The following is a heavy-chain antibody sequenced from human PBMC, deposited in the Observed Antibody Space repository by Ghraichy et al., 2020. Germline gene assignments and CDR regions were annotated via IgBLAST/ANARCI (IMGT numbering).Heavy chain of an antibody. CDR3: AQDGWNGRSFDS. D-gene: IGHD1-1*01. J-gene: IGHJ4*02. Sequence: GGSLRLSCVASGFTFGSYGMHWVRQAPGKGLEWVALVSYDGENKYYADSVKGRFIISRDNSQSTLYLHMSSLSPDDTAVFYCAQDGWNGRSFDSCGQGTLVTVSS. CDR1: GFTFGSYG. V-gene: IGHV3-30*18. CDR2: VSYDGENK.